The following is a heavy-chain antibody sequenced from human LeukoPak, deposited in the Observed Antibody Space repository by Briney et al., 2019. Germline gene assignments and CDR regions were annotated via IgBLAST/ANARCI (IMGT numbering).Heavy chain of an antibody. J-gene: IGHJ4*02. CDR2: IYTSGST. CDR3: ARHRRYSSSWFPLDFDY. Sequence: SETLSPTCTVSGGSISSYYWSWIRQPAGKGLEWIGRIYTSGSTNYNPSLKSRVTMSVDTSKNQFSLKLSSVTAAGTAVYYCARHRRYSSSWFPLDFDYWGQGTLVTVSS. V-gene: IGHV4-4*07. D-gene: IGHD6-13*01. CDR1: GGSISSYY.